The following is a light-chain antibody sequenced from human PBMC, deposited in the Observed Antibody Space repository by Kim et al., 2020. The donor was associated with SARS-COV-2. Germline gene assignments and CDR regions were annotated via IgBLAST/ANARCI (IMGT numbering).Light chain of an antibody. J-gene: IGKJ4*01. CDR1: QIISNY. CDR2: AAS. Sequence: ASVGDRVTITCRARQIISNYLNWYQQKPGKAPKLLIYAASSLQSGVPSRFSGSGSGTDFTLTISSLQPEDFATYYCQQSYSTPRTFGGGTKVDIK. V-gene: IGKV1-39*01. CDR3: QQSYSTPRT.